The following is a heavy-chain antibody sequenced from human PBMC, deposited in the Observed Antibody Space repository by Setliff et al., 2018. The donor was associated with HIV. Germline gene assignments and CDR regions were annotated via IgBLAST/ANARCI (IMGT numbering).Heavy chain of an antibody. CDR2: INHSGST. Sequence: SETLSLTCAVYGGSFSGYYWSWIRQPPGKGLECIGEINHSGSTNYNPSLKSRVTIPVDTSKNQFSLKLSSVTAADTAVYYCARLTGIYYYDISHPTSGYYYYYMDVWGKGPRSPSP. J-gene: IGHJ6*03. CDR3: ARLTGIYYYDISHPTSGYYYYYMDV. V-gene: IGHV4-34*01. CDR1: GGSFSGYY. D-gene: IGHD3-22*01.